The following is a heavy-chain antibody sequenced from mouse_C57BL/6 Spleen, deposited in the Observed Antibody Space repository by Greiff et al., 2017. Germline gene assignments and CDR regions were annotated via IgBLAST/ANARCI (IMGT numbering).Heavy chain of an antibody. Sequence: QVQLQQPGTELVKPGASVKLSCKASGYTFTSYWMHWVKQRPGQGLEWIGNINPSNGGTNYNEKFKSKATLAGDKSSSTAYMQLSSLTSEDSAVYYCARSGGTRKYYAMDYWGQGTSVTVSS. CDR3: ARSGGTRKYYAMDY. D-gene: IGHD3-2*02. CDR1: GYTFTSYW. J-gene: IGHJ4*01. CDR2: INPSNGGT. V-gene: IGHV1-53*01.